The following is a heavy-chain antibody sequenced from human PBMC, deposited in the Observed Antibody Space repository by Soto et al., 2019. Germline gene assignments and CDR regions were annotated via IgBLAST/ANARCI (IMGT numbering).Heavy chain of an antibody. CDR1: GFTFDSPYSHG. Sequence: GGSLRLSCAASGFTFDSPYSHGMSWVRQSPGKGPEWASTISSNGANTHYAESVKGRFTISKDASTNTVHLHMNSLRAEDTATYFCVSWVSAHFDYWGHGTPVTVSS. CDR3: VSWVSAHFDY. CDR2: ISSNGANT. D-gene: IGHD2-8*01. J-gene: IGHJ4*01. V-gene: IGHV3-23*01.